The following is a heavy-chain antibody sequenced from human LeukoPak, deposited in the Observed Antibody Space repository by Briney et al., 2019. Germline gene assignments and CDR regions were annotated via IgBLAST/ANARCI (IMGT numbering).Heavy chain of an antibody. CDR3: VLRGIAVASY. Sequence: GGSLRLSCAASGFTFDDYAMHWVRQAPGKGLEWVSGISGSGGSTYYADSVKGRFTISRDNSKNTLYLQMNSLRAEDTAVYYCVLRGIAVASYWGQGTLVTVSS. J-gene: IGHJ4*02. V-gene: IGHV3-23*01. CDR2: ISGSGGST. CDR1: GFTFDDYA. D-gene: IGHD6-19*01.